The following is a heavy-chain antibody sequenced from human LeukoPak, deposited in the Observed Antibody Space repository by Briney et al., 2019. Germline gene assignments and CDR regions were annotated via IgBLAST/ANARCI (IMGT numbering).Heavy chain of an antibody. CDR2: IYHSGST. CDR1: GYSISSGYY. V-gene: IGHV4-38-2*01. CDR3: ARGTGYNYDLDY. J-gene: IGHJ4*02. D-gene: IGHD5-24*01. Sequence: PSETLSFTCAVSGYSISSGYYWGWIRQPPGKGLEWIGSIYHSGSTYYNPSLKSRVTISVDTSKNQFSLKLSSVTAADTAVYYCARGTGYNYDLDYWGQGTLVTVSS.